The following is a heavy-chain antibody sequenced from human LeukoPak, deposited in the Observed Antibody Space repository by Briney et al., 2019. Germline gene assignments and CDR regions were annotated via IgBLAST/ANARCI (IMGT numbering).Heavy chain of an antibody. CDR3: ARGGEQWQVPVFFDY. Sequence: PGGSLRLSCAASGFTFRNYWMTWVRHAPGKELEWVANIKQDGSGKYYVDSVRGRFTISRDNAKNPLFLQLSSLRGEDTAVYYCARGGEQWQVPVFFDYWGQGTLVTVSS. CDR1: GFTFRNYW. V-gene: IGHV3-7*01. J-gene: IGHJ4*02. D-gene: IGHD6-19*01. CDR2: IKQDGSGK.